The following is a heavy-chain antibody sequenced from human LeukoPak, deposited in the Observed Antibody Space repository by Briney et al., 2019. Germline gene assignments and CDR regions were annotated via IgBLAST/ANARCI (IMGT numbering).Heavy chain of an antibody. CDR2: IYYSGST. Sequence: SETLSLTCTVSGGSISSYYWSWIRQPPGKGLEWIGYIYYSGSTNYNPSLKSRVTISVDTSKNQFSLKLRSVTAADTAVYYCARHRDYDILTGYDYWGQGALVTVSS. CDR1: GGSISSYY. V-gene: IGHV4-59*08. D-gene: IGHD3-9*01. CDR3: ARHRDYDILTGYDY. J-gene: IGHJ4*02.